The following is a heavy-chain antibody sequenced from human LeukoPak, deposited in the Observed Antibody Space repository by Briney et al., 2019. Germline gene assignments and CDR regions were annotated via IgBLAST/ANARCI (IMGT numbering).Heavy chain of an antibody. J-gene: IGHJ5*02. V-gene: IGHV4-59*01. D-gene: IGHD6-13*01. CDR2: IYYSGST. Sequence: SETLSLTCTVSGDSIMTSYWNCVRQPPGKGLEWIGHIYYSGSTNYNPSLKSRVTISVDTSKNQFSLRLSSVTAADTAVYYCARGKYSSRSWLDPWGLGTLVTVSS. CDR3: ARGKYSSRSWLDP. CDR1: GDSIMTSY.